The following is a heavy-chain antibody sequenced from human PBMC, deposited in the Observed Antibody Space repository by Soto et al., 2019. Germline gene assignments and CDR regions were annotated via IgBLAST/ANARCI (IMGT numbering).Heavy chain of an antibody. CDR2: FDPEDGET. Sequence: ASVKVSCKVSGYTLTELSMHWVRQAPGKGLEWMGGFDPEDGETIYAQKFQGRVTMTEDTSTDTAYMELSSLRSEDTAVYYCATEMITFGGVIVPRYYFNYWGQGTLVTVSS. J-gene: IGHJ4*02. V-gene: IGHV1-24*01. CDR1: GYTLTELS. CDR3: ATEMITFGGVIVPRYYFNY. D-gene: IGHD3-16*02.